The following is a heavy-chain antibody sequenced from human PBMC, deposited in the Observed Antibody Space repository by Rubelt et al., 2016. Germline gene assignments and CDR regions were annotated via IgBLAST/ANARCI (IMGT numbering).Heavy chain of an antibody. CDR3: TRVELVSSGYLHY. J-gene: IGHJ4*02. CDR1: GFTFGDYT. V-gene: IGHV3-49*03. Sequence: EVQLVESGGGLVQPGRSLRLSCTASGFTFGDYTMSWFRQAPGKGLEWVGFIRSKPYGGTTEYAASVKGSFTISRDDSKRSANLRINSLKTVDRAVYYCTRVELVSSGYLHYWGQGTLVTVSS. D-gene: IGHD3-22*01. CDR2: IRSKPYGGTT.